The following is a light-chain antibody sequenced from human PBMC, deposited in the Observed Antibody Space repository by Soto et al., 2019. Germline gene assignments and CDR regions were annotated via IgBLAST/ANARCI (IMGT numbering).Light chain of an antibody. J-gene: IGLJ3*02. CDR2: GNS. CDR3: QSYDSSLSGWV. CDR1: SSNIGAGYD. V-gene: IGLV1-40*01. Sequence: QSVLTQPPSVSGAPGQRVTISCTESSSNIGAGYDVHWYQQLLGTAPKLLIYGNSNRPSGVPDRFSGSKSGTSASLAITGLQAEDEADYYCQSYDSSLSGWVFGGGTKLTVL.